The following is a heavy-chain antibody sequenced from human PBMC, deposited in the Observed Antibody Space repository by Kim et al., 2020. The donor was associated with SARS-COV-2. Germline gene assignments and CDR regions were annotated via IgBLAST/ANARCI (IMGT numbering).Heavy chain of an antibody. J-gene: IGHJ2*01. Sequence: GGSLRLSCAASGFTVSSNYMSWVRQAPGKGLEWVSVIYSGGSTYYADSVKGRFTISRDNSKNTLYLQMNSLRAEDTAVYYCARGGSSWYALTPDWYFDLWGRGTLVTVSS. CDR2: IYSGGST. V-gene: IGHV3-53*01. CDR3: ARGGSSWYALTPDWYFDL. D-gene: IGHD6-13*01. CDR1: GFTVSSNY.